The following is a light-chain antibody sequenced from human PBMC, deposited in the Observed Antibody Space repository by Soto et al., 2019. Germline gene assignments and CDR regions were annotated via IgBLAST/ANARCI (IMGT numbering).Light chain of an antibody. CDR2: DAS. Sequence: EIVLTQSPATLSLSPGERATLSCRASQSVSSYLAWYQQKPGQAPRLLIYDASNRATGTPARFSGSGSGTDFTLTISSLEPEDFAVHYCQQRSSLPSFGPGTKVEVK. CDR1: QSVSSY. CDR3: QQRSSLPS. J-gene: IGKJ3*01. V-gene: IGKV3-11*01.